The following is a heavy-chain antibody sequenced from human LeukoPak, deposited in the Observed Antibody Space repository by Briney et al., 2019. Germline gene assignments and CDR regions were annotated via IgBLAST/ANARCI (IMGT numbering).Heavy chain of an antibody. CDR2: VSVDGSHA. V-gene: IGHV3-74*01. CDR1: GFTFSSYS. J-gene: IGHJ4*02. Sequence: QPGGSLRLSCAASGFTFSSYSMNWVRQAPGEGLVWVSRVSVDGSHASYADSVKGRFTISRDNAKNTLYLQMNSLRAEDTAVFYCGRGISGVPPAIDCWGQGTLVTVSS. CDR3: GRGISGVPPAIDC. D-gene: IGHD2-8*01.